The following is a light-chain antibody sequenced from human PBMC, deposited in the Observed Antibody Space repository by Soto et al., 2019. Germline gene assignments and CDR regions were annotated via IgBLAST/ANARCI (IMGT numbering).Light chain of an antibody. V-gene: IGKV3-20*01. CDR1: PSLSSSY. CDR2: GAS. CDR3: QQYVRSPIT. Sequence: ETVLTQSPGTLSLSPGEKATLSCRASPSLSSSYLAWYQQKPGQAPRLLIYGASSRAAGIPDRFSGIGSGTDFTLTISRLEPEDFAVYYCQQYVRSPITFGQGTRLEVK. J-gene: IGKJ5*01.